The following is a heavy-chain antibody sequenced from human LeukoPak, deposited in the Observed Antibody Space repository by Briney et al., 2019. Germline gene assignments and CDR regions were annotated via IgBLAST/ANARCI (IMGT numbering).Heavy chain of an antibody. Sequence: SVKVSCKASGGTFSSYAISWVRQAPGQGLEWMGRVIPIFGTANYAQKFQCRVKITTDETTTTAYMELSSLRSEDTAVYYCAPLAAAGGYFDYWGQGTLVTVSS. CDR1: GGTFSSYA. CDR2: VIPIFGTA. CDR3: APLAAAGGYFDY. D-gene: IGHD6-13*01. J-gene: IGHJ4*02. V-gene: IGHV1-69*05.